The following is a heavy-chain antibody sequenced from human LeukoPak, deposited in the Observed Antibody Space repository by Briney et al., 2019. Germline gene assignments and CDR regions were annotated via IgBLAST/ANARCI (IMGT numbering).Heavy chain of an antibody. CDR2: INHSGST. D-gene: IGHD3-10*01. CDR3: ARYYYGSGSSRFRNWFDP. J-gene: IGHJ5*02. Sequence: TLSLTCAVSGGSISSSNWWSWIRQPPGKGLEWIGEINHSGSTNYNPSLKSRVTISVDTSKNQFSLKLSSVTAADTAVYYCARYYYGSGSSRFRNWFDPWGQGTLVTVSS. CDR1: GGSISSSNW. V-gene: IGHV4-4*02.